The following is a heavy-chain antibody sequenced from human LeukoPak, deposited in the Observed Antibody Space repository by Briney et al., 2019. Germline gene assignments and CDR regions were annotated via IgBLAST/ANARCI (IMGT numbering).Heavy chain of an antibody. CDR1: GFTFSSYA. CDR3: ANTYYYGSGSYGAFDI. J-gene: IGHJ3*02. V-gene: IGHV3-23*01. Sequence: GGSLRLSCAASGFTFSSYAMSWVRQAPGKGLEWVSAISGSGGSTYYADSVKGRFTISRDNSKNTLYLRMNSLRAEDTAVYYCANTYYYGSGSYGAFDIWGQGTMVTVSS. CDR2: ISGSGGST. D-gene: IGHD3-10*01.